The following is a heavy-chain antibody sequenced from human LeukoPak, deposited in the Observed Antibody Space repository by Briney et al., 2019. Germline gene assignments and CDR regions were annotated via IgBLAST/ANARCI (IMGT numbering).Heavy chain of an antibody. V-gene: IGHV3-30*03. CDR1: GFTFSSYG. J-gene: IGHJ4*02. Sequence: GRSLRLSCAASGFTFSSYGMHWVRQAPGKGLEWVAVISYDGSNKYYADSVKGRFTISRDNSKNTLYLQMNSLRAEDTAVYYCARDRNSSEGFDYWGQGTLVTVSS. CDR2: ISYDGSNK. CDR3: ARDRNSSEGFDY. D-gene: IGHD6-25*01.